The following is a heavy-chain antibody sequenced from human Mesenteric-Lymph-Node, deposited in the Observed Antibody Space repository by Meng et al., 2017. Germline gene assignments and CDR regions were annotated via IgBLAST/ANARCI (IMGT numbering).Heavy chain of an antibody. J-gene: IGHJ3*02. CDR1: EFTFSNYW. CDR2: IKQDGSEK. CDR3: ARSRVRDRYDALDI. Sequence: GESLKISCAASEFTFSNYWMTWVRQAPGKGLEWVANIKQDGSEKYYVDSVKGRFTVSRDNAKNTLYLQMNSLRAEETAVYYCARSRVRDRYDALDIWGQGTMVTVSS. D-gene: IGHD3-10*01. V-gene: IGHV3-7*01.